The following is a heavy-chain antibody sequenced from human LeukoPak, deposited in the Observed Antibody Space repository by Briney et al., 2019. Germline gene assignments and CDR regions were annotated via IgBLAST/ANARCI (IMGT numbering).Heavy chain of an antibody. V-gene: IGHV1-18*01. D-gene: IGHD3-3*01. CDR3: ARDFLKGTYYDFWSGNPNLDY. CDR1: GYTFTSYG. CDR2: ISAYNGNT. Sequence: GASVKVSCKASGYTFTSYGISWVRQAPGQGLEWMGWISAYNGNTNYAQKLQGRVTMTTDTSTSTAYMELRSLRSDDTAAYYCARDFLKGTYYDFWSGNPNLDYWGQGTLVTVSS. J-gene: IGHJ4*02.